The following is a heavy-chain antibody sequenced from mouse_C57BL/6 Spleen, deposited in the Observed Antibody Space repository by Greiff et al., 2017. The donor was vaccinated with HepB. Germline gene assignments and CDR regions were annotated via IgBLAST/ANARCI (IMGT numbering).Heavy chain of an antibody. V-gene: IGHV1-47*01. CDR2: FHPYNDDT. D-gene: IGHD1-1*01. CDR3: ARGDYHGSSYGDYAMDY. Sequence: QVHVKQSGAELVKPGASVKMSCKASGYTFTTYPIEWMKQNHGKSLEWIGNFHPYNDDTKYNEKFKGKATLTVEKSSSTVYLELSRLTSDDSAVYYCARGDYHGSSYGDYAMDYWGQGASVTVSS. J-gene: IGHJ4*01. CDR1: GYTFTTYP.